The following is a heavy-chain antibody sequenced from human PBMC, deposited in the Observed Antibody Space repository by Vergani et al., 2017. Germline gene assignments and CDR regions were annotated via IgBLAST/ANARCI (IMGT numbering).Heavy chain of an antibody. Sequence: VQLVQSGAEVKKPGASVKVSCKVSGYTLTELSMHWVRQAPGKGLEYVSAISSNGGSTYYANSVKGRFTISRDNSKNTLYLQMGSLRAEDMAVYYCARGNGYYDSSGYYVLYYYYGMDVWGQGTTVTVSS. CDR1: GYTLTELS. D-gene: IGHD3-22*01. V-gene: IGHV3-64*01. CDR3: ARGNGYYDSSGYYVLYYYYGMDV. J-gene: IGHJ6*02. CDR2: ISSNGGST.